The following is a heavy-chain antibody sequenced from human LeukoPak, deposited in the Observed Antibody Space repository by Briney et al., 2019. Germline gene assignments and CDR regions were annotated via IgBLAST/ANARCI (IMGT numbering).Heavy chain of an antibody. CDR1: GGTFSSYG. V-gene: IGHV1-69*06. J-gene: IGHJ5*02. D-gene: IGHD6-19*01. Sequence: SVKVSCKASGGTFSSYGISWVRQAPGQGLEWMGGIILIFGTANYAQKFQGRVTITADKSTSTAYMELRSLRSDDTAVYYCARDKPFSDSSGWYRGGNWFDPWGQGTLVTVSS. CDR2: IILIFGTA. CDR3: ARDKPFSDSSGWYRGGNWFDP.